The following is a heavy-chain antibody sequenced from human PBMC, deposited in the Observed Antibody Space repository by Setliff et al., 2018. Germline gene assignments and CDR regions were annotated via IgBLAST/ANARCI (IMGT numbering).Heavy chain of an antibody. V-gene: IGHV4-4*07. J-gene: IGHJ6*03. D-gene: IGHD6-19*01. Sequence: PSETLSLTCTVSGGSISSYYWSWIRQPAGKGLEWIGHIYIGGSANYNPSLKSRVTMSIDTSKNQFSLKLNSVTAADMAVYYCAREQWLDPPGYYYMDVWAKGTTVTVPS. CDR2: IYIGGSA. CDR1: GGSISSYY. CDR3: AREQWLDPPGYYYMDV.